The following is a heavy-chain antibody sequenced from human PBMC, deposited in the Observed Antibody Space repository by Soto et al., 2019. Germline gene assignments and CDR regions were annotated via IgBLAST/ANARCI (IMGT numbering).Heavy chain of an antibody. V-gene: IGHV3-15*07. CDR1: GFTFSNAW. CDR2: IKSKTDGGTT. D-gene: IGHD3-22*01. CDR3: TTSAGDYYYDSSGYFYY. Sequence: EVQLVESGGGLVKPGGSLRLSCAASGFTFSNAWMNWVRQAPGKGLEWVGHIKSKTDGGTTDYAAPVKGRFTISRDDSKNTLYLQMNSLKTEDTAVYYCTTSAGDYYYDSSGYFYYWGQGTLVTISS. J-gene: IGHJ4*02.